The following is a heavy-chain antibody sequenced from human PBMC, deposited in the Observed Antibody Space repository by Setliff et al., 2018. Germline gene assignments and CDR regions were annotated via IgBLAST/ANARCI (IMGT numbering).Heavy chain of an antibody. J-gene: IGHJ6*03. D-gene: IGHD6-6*01. Sequence: SETLSLTCSVSGGSISSSNYYWGWTRQSPGKGLEWIGSINYRGSIYDNPSLKSRVTMSVDTSKSHFSLRLSSVTAADTAVYYCARMAVRVASRPSSPLEYYYYMDFWGKGTTVTVSS. CDR3: ARMAVRVASRPSSPLEYYYYMDF. CDR1: GGSISSSNYY. V-gene: IGHV4-39*02. CDR2: INYRGSI.